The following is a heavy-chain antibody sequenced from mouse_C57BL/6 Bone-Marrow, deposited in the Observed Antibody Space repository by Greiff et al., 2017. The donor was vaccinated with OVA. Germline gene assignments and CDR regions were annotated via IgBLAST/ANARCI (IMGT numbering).Heavy chain of an antibody. V-gene: IGHV1-53*01. Sequence: VQLQQPGTELVKPGDSVKLSCKASGYTFTSYWMHWVKQRPGQGLEWIGNINPSNGGTNYNEKFKSQATLTVDKSSSTAYMQLSSLTSEDSAVYYCARSEATLVFDYWGQGTTLTVSS. J-gene: IGHJ2*01. CDR3: ARSEATLVFDY. D-gene: IGHD1-1*01. CDR1: GYTFTSYW. CDR2: INPSNGGT.